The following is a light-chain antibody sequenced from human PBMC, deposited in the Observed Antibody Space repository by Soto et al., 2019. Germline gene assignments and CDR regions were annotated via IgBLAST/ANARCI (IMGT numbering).Light chain of an antibody. J-gene: IGLJ1*01. V-gene: IGLV2-14*03. CDR2: DVN. CDR3: SSYTSSSTLV. CDR1: SSDVGGYKY. Sequence: QSALTQPASMSGSPGQSITISCTGTSSDVGGYKYVSWYQQHPGKAPKLIIYDVNNRPSGVSNRFSGSKSGNTASLSISGLQAEDKSDYYCSSYTSSSTLVFGTGTKLTVL.